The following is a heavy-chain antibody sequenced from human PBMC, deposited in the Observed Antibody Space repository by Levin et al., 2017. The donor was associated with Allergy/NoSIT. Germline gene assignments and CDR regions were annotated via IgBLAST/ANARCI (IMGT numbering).Heavy chain of an antibody. V-gene: IGHV4-39*07. CDR3: AGEPNSPYYYHYGLDV. CDR2: IYYDGSA. J-gene: IGHJ6*02. CDR1: GGSISDDSYY. Sequence: SETLSLTCTVSGGSISDDSYYWAWVRQPPGKGLEWVGSIYYDGSAYYNPSLKTRLTISVDTSKNQFSLRVNSVIAADTAVYYCAGEPNSPYYYHYGLDVWGPGTTVTVS. D-gene: IGHD2/OR15-2a*01.